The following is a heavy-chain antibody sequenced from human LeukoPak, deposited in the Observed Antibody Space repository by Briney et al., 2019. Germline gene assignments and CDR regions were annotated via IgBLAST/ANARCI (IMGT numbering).Heavy chain of an antibody. D-gene: IGHD6-13*01. CDR1: GGSINTYY. V-gene: IGHV4-59*01. J-gene: IGHJ5*02. CDR3: ARVPRIEAGATGDWFDP. Sequence: SETLSLTCTVSGGSINTYYWSWIRQPPGKGLEWIGFIYYSGSTNYNPSLKSRVTISVDTSKNQFFLNLRSVTAADTAVYYCARVPRIEAGATGDWFDPWGQGTVVTVSS. CDR2: IYYSGST.